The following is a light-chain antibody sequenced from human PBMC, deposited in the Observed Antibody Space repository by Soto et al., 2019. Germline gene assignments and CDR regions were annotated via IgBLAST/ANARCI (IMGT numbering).Light chain of an antibody. Sequence: EVVLTQSPATLSLSPGERATLSCRASQSVGMYLAWYQHKPGQAPRLLIYDASNRATGIPARFSGSGSGTEFTLTISSLEPEDFAVYYCQHRYSWPLTFGGGTRVEIK. CDR1: QSVGMY. CDR2: DAS. J-gene: IGKJ4*01. V-gene: IGKV3-11*01. CDR3: QHRYSWPLT.